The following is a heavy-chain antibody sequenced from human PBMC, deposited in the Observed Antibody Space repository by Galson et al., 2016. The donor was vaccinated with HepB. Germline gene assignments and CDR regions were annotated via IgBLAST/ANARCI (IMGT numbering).Heavy chain of an antibody. V-gene: IGHV2-5*02. Sequence: PALVKPTQTLTLTCTFSGFSVTTGGVGVGWIRQPPGKALEWLALIYWDDDKRYSPSLSSRLTITKDTSRNQVVLRMTNMDPVDTATYSCAHFSPQTGPGTVRQFDYWGQGTLVTVSS. D-gene: IGHD1-1*01. CDR1: GFSVTTGGVG. J-gene: IGHJ4*02. CDR2: IYWDDDK. CDR3: AHFSPQTGPGTVRQFDY.